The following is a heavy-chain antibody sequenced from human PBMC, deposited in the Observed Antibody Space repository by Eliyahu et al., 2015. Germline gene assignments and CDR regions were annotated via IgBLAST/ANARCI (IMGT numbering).Heavy chain of an antibody. V-gene: IGHV3-30*11. Sequence: QVQLVESGGGVVQPGRSLRLXXAASGFPFRSXAXPWVRQAPGKGLEWVAVISYDGSNKYYADSVKGRFTISRDNSKNTLYLQMNSLRAEDTAVYYCARMRDYCSSTSCYYYYGMDVWGQGTTVTVSS. J-gene: IGHJ6*02. CDR1: GFPFRSXA. D-gene: IGHD2-2*01. CDR2: ISYDGSNK. CDR3: ARMRDYCSSTSCYYYYGMDV.